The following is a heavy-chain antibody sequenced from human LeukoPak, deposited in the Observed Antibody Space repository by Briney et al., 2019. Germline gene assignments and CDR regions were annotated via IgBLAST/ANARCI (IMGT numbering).Heavy chain of an antibody. CDR2: IKRTNDGGAT. CDR1: EFPFTAAW. Sequence: GGSLRLSCATSEFPFTAAWMTWVRQAPGKGLEWVGRIKRTNDGGATDYAAPVKGRFTISRDDSKNTLYLLMSILKAEDTAVYYCASEHYHQLQRWGQGTLVTVSS. D-gene: IGHD1-1*01. V-gene: IGHV3-15*01. CDR3: ASEHYHQLQR. J-gene: IGHJ4*02.